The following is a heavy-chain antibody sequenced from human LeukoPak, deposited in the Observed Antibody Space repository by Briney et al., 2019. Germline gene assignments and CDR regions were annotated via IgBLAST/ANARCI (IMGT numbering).Heavy chain of an antibody. CDR2: ISSSSSYI. Sequence: GGSLRLSCAASGFTFSSYSMNWVRQAPGKGLEWVSSISSSSSYIYYADSVKGRFTISRDNAKNSLYLQMNSLRAEDTAVYYCARDDNCSGGSCYFDGLMSFDHWGQGTLVTVSS. V-gene: IGHV3-21*01. J-gene: IGHJ4*02. CDR1: GFTFSSYS. D-gene: IGHD2-15*01. CDR3: ARDDNCSGGSCYFDGLMSFDH.